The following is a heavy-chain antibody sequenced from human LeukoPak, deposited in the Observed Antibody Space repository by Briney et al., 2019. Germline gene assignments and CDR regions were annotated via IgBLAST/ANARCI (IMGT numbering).Heavy chain of an antibody. CDR2: IIPMFGKA. CDR1: GGTFSNCA. Sequence: GSSVKVSCKASGGTFSNCAISWVRQAPGQGPERMGGIIPMFGKAKYAQKFQGRVTILADECTSTAYMELSSLRSEDTAVYYCARKGDIAVAGLVLDHWGQGTLVTVSS. V-gene: IGHV1-69*01. D-gene: IGHD6-19*01. CDR3: ARKGDIAVAGLVLDH. J-gene: IGHJ4*02.